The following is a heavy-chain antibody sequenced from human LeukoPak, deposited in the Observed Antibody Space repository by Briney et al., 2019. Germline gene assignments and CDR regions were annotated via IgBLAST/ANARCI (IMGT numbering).Heavy chain of an antibody. V-gene: IGHV3-21*01. CDR1: GYTFSSYS. Sequence: PGGSLRLSCLASGYTFSSYSINWVRQAPGKGLEWVSSISVRSNYIYYADSVRGRFRISRDDARDSPYLQMNSLRAEDTAVYYCVRLRRNSDTSGFHYYYDFWGQGTLVTVSS. CDR2: ISVRSNYI. J-gene: IGHJ4*02. D-gene: IGHD3-22*01. CDR3: VRLRRNSDTSGFHYYYDF.